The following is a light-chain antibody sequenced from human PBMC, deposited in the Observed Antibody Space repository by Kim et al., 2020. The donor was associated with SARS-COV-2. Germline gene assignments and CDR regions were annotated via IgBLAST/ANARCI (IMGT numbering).Light chain of an antibody. V-gene: IGLV6-57*03. Sequence: GETVTSSCTRRSGSIDDNYVQWYQQRPGGVPTTVIYEDDQRPSGVSDRFSGSIDNSSNSASLTISGLRTEDEADYYCQSYNRDNVLFGGGTQLTVL. CDR3: QSYNRDNVL. CDR2: EDD. CDR1: SGSIDDNY. J-gene: IGLJ2*01.